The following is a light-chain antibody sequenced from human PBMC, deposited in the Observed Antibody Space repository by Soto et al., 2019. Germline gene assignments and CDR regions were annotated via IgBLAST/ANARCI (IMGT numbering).Light chain of an antibody. J-gene: IGKJ1*01. CDR2: GAS. Sequence: EVLVTLSPATLSVSPREGVTLSCRASQSVSTDLAWYQQKPGQAPRLLIYGASIRAIGVPDRFSGSGSGTDFTFTISSLQSEDSAIYYCQQYFRGPPWTVGQGTKVDI. CDR3: QQYFRGPPWT. CDR1: QSVSTD. V-gene: IGKV3-15*01.